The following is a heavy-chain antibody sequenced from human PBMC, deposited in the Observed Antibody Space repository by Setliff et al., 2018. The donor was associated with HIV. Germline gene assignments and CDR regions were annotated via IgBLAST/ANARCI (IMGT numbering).Heavy chain of an antibody. Sequence: GASVKVSCKASGYTFTSYYMHWVRQAPGQGLDWMGSFSPILGFANYAGKFQGRVTITTDGSTSTAYMELSSLRSEDTAVYYCARVKEEWGATNTYGMDVWGQGTTVTVSS. CDR3: ARVKEEWGATNTYGMDV. D-gene: IGHD1-26*01. CDR2: FSPILGFA. J-gene: IGHJ6*02. CDR1: GYTFTSYY. V-gene: IGHV1-46*01.